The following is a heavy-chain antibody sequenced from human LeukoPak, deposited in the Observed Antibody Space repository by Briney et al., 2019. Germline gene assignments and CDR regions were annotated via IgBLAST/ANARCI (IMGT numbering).Heavy chain of an antibody. CDR2: IYYSGST. CDR1: GGSISVYY. CDR3: ALSRGGYYDSSGPSWAFDI. J-gene: IGHJ3*02. V-gene: IGHV4-59*01. D-gene: IGHD3-22*01. Sequence: SETLSLTCTVSGGSISVYYWSWIRQPPGKGLEWIGYIYYSGSTNYNPSVKSRVTISIDTSKNQFSLKLSSVTAADTAVYYCALSRGGYYDSSGPSWAFDIWGQGTMVTVSS.